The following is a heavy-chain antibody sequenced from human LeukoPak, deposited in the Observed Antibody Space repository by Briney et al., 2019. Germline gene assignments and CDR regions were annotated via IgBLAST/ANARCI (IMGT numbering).Heavy chain of an antibody. CDR3: ARDANHPDYENAFDI. V-gene: IGHV3-7*01. CDR1: GFTFSGYW. CDR2: IKQDGSEK. Sequence: GGSLRLSCAAPGFTFSGYWMSWVRQAPGKGLEWVANIKQDGSEKYYVDSVKGRFTISRDNAKNSLYLQMNSLRAEDTAVYYCARDANHPDYENAFDIWGQGTMVTVSS. J-gene: IGHJ3*02. D-gene: IGHD4-17*01.